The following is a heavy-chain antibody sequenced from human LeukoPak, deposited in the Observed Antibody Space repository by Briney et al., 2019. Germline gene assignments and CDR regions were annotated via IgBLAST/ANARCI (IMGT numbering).Heavy chain of an antibody. CDR1: GYTFAAYY. V-gene: IGHV1-2*02. D-gene: IGHD2-21*01. Sequence: ASVKVSCKASGYTFAAYYIHWVRQAPGQGLEWMGWVNPNGGGTNYAQKFKDRVTITRDTSISTAYMELSSLQSDDTAVYYCAREGVGGAYGMDVWGQGTTVTVSS. CDR2: VNPNGGGT. CDR3: AREGVGGAYGMDV. J-gene: IGHJ6*02.